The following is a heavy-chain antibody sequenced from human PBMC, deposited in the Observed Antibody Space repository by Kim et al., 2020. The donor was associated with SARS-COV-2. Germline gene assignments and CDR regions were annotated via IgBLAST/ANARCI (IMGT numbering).Heavy chain of an antibody. CDR3: ARDREDGGNDY. V-gene: IGHV1-3*01. CDR2: T. J-gene: IGHJ4*02. D-gene: IGHD3-16*01. Sequence: TKYSKKFQGRVTITRDTSASTAYMELSSLRSEDTAVYYCARDREDGGNDYWGQGTLVTVSS.